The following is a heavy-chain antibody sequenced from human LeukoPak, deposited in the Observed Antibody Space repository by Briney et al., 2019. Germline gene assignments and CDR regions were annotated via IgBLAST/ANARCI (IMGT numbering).Heavy chain of an antibody. CDR2: IYYSGST. V-gene: IGHV4-59*08. D-gene: IGHD3-10*01. J-gene: IGHJ4*02. Sequence: PSETLSLTCTVSGGSISSYYWSWIQQPPGKGLEWIGYIYYSGSTNYNPSLKSRVTISVDTSKDQFSLKLSSVTAADTAVYYCARQRFGEPPLWGQGTLVTVSS. CDR1: GGSISSYY. CDR3: ARQRFGEPPL.